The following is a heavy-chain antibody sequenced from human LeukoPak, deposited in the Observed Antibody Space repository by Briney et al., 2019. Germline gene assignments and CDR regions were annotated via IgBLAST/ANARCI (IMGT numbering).Heavy chain of an antibody. CDR2: ISGSGGST. D-gene: IGHD3-10*01. V-gene: IGHV3-23*01. CDR3: ARDYGSGSYYLNYYYYMDV. CDR1: GFTFSSYA. Sequence: PGGSLRLSCAASGFTFSSYAMSWVRQAPGKGLEWVSAISGSGGSTYYADSVKGRFTISRDNAKNTLYLQMNSLRAEDTAVYYCARDYGSGSYYLNYYYYMDVWGKGTTVTVSS. J-gene: IGHJ6*03.